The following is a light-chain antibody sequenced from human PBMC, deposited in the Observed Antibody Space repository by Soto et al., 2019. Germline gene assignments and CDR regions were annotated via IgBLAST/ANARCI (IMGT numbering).Light chain of an antibody. Sequence: EIVLTQSPGTLSLSPGERATLSCRASQSVSSSYLAWYQQKPGQAPRLLIYGASSRATGIPDRFIGSCVGTDFDVFIFRHYPDDFAVYYCEHYGRPPRAFGQRTNVYIK. V-gene: IGKV3-20*01. CDR2: GAS. CDR3: EHYGRPPRA. CDR1: QSVSSSY. J-gene: IGKJ1*01.